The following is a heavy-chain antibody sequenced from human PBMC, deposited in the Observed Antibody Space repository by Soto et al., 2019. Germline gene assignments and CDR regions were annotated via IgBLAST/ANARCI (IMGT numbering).Heavy chain of an antibody. Sequence: ASVKVSCKASGYTFTSYGISWVRQAPGQGLEWMGWISAYNGNTNYAQKLQGRVTMTTDTSTSTAYMELRSLRSDDTAVYYCATLIWGYSYGRQQYYIDYWGPGALVTGSS. CDR3: ATLIWGYSYGRQQYYIDY. V-gene: IGHV1-18*01. J-gene: IGHJ4*02. CDR2: ISAYNGNT. CDR1: GYTFTSYG. D-gene: IGHD5-18*01.